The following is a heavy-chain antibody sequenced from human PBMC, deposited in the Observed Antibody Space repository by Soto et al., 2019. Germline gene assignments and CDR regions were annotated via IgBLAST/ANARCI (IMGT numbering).Heavy chain of an antibody. Sequence: EVQLVESGGGLVQPGRSLRLSCAASGFTFDDYAMHWVRQAPGKGLEWVSGISWNSGSIGYADSVKGRFTISRDKAKNSLYLQMNSLRAEDTALYYCAKGYCSSTSCYLGFGWGQGTLVTVSS. CDR2: ISWNSGSI. D-gene: IGHD2-2*01. V-gene: IGHV3-9*01. CDR1: GFTFDDYA. CDR3: AKGYCSSTSCYLGFG. J-gene: IGHJ4*02.